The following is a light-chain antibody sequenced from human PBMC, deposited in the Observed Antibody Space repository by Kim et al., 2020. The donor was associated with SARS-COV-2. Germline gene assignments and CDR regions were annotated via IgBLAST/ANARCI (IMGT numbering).Light chain of an antibody. V-gene: IGLV3-19*01. CDR1: SLRSYY. J-gene: IGLJ2*01. CDR2: GKN. Sequence: VALGQTVRITCQGESLRSYYTTWFQQKPGQAPIVVVYGKNNRPSGIPARFSGSSSGNTASLTITGTQAGDEADYYCNSRDNNDNVLFGGGTQLTVL. CDR3: NSRDNNDNVL.